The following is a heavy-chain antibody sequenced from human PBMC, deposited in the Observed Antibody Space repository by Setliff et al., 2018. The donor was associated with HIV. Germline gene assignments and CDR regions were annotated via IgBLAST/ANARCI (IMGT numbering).Heavy chain of an antibody. V-gene: IGHV4-39*01. CDR2: IRSSGDT. D-gene: IGHD6-6*01. CDR1: GASISSHNYY. J-gene: IGHJ6*03. CDR3: ARGGGTSSPIDYHYYIDV. Sequence: PSETLSLTCTVSGASISSHNYYWGWIRQSPGKGLEWIASIRSSGDTYYNPSLKSRVTISVDTSNNQFSLKLSSVTAADTAVYYCARGGGTSSPIDYHYYIDVWGKGTTVTVSS.